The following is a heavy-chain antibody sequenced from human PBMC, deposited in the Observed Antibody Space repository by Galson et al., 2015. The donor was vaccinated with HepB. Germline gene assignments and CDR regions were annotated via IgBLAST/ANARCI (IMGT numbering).Heavy chain of an antibody. Sequence: SVKVSCKASGYTFTGYYMHWVRQAPGQGLEWMGRINPNSGGTNYAQKFQGRVTMTRDTSISTAYMELSRLRSDDTAVYYCARDPMYGSYSDAFDIWGQGTMVTVSS. D-gene: IGHD1-26*01. J-gene: IGHJ3*02. V-gene: IGHV1-2*06. CDR1: GYTFTGYY. CDR2: INPNSGGT. CDR3: ARDPMYGSYSDAFDI.